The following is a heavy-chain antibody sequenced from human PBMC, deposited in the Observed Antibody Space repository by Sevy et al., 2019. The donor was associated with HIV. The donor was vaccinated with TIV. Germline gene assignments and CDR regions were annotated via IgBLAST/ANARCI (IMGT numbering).Heavy chain of an antibody. J-gene: IGHJ6*02. D-gene: IGHD2-21*01. CDR2: TNHSGST. V-gene: IGHV4-34*01. Sequence: SETLSLTCAVYGGSFSGYYWSWIRQPPGKGLEWIGETNHSGSTNYNPSLKSRVTISVDTSKNQFSLKLSSVTAADTTVYYCAYSGPTEERYYYYYGMDVWGQGTTVTVSS. CDR3: AYSGPTEERYYYYYGMDV. CDR1: GGSFSGYY.